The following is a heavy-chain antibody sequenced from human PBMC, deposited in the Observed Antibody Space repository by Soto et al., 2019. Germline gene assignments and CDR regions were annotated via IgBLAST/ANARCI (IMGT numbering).Heavy chain of an antibody. Sequence: LRLSCAASGFTFSSYGMHWVRQAPGKGLEWVAIIWYDGSNKYYADSVKGRFTISRDNSKNTLYLQMNSLRAEDTAVYYCARDYDSSGYPRYYFDYWGQGTLVTVSS. D-gene: IGHD3-22*01. CDR2: IWYDGSNK. J-gene: IGHJ4*02. V-gene: IGHV3-33*01. CDR3: ARDYDSSGYPRYYFDY. CDR1: GFTFSSYG.